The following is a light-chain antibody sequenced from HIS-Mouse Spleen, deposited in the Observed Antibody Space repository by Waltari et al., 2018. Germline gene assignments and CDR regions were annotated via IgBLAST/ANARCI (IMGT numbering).Light chain of an antibody. V-gene: IGLV2-11*01. CDR3: CSYAGSYTGV. CDR1: SSDVGGSNY. J-gene: IGLJ1*01. CDR2: DVS. Sequence: QSALTQPRPVSGSPGQSVTISCTGTSSDVGGSNYVPWYQQHPGKAPKLMIYDVSKRPSGVPDRFSGSKSGNTASLTISGLQAEDEADYYCCSYAGSYTGVFGTGTKVTVL.